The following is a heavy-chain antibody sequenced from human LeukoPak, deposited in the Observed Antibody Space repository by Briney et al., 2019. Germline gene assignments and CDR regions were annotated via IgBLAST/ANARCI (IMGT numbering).Heavy chain of an antibody. J-gene: IGHJ4*02. Sequence: SETLSLTCAVSGGSFSSSNWWSWVRPPPGKGLEWIGEIYHSGSTNYNPSPKSRVTISVDKPKNHFSLKQSSVTAADTAVYYCAGSSGGEIDYWGQGTLVTVSS. CDR2: IYHSGST. CDR1: GGSFSSSNW. D-gene: IGHD6-19*01. V-gene: IGHV4-4*02. CDR3: AGSSGGEIDY.